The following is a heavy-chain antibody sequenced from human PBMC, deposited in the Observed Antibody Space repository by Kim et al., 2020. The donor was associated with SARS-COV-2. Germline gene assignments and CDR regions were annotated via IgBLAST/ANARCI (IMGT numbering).Heavy chain of an antibody. V-gene: IGHV1-46*01. J-gene: IGHJ4*02. CDR3: ATEYSDLGY. D-gene: IGHD3-16*01. CDR2: GDSI. Sequence: GDSISYAQKFQGRVPMTRDTSTRTVFLELSSLRSEDTAVYYCATEYSDLGYWGQGTLVTVSS.